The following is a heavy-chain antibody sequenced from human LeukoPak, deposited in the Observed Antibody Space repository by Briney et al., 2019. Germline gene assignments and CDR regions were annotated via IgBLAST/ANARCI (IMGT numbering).Heavy chain of an antibody. CDR1: GGTFSSYA. CDR3: AKHGKEYYYYYYMDV. CDR2: IIPIFGTA. Sequence: GASVKVSCKASGGTFSSYAISWVRQAPGQGLEWMGGIIPIFGTANYAQKFQGRVTITADKSTSTAYMELSSLRSEDTAVYYCAKHGKEYYYYYYMDVWGKGTTVTVSS. J-gene: IGHJ6*03. V-gene: IGHV1-69*06. D-gene: IGHD4-23*01.